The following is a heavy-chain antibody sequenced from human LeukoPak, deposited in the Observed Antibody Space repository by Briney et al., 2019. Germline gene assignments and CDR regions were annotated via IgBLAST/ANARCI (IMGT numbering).Heavy chain of an antibody. J-gene: IGHJ3*02. CDR1: GYTFTSYY. V-gene: IGHV1-46*01. CDR3: ARAGYYYDSSGYSDQRIDI. D-gene: IGHD3-22*01. CDR2: INPSGGST. Sequence: ASVKVSCKASGYTFTSYYMHWVRQAPGQGLEWMGMINPSGGSTSYAQKFQGRVTMTRDMSTSTVYMELSSLRSEDTAVYYCARAGYYYDSSGYSDQRIDIWGQGTMVTVSS.